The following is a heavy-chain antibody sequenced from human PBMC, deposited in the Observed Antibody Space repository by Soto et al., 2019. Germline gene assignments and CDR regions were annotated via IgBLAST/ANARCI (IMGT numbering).Heavy chain of an antibody. J-gene: IGHJ4*02. CDR2: IWYDGSNK. V-gene: IGHV3-33*01. Sequence: GGSLRLSCAASVSTFTSYGMHWVRQAPGKGLEWVAVIWYDGSNKYYVDSVKGRFTISRDNSKNTVYLQMNSLRAEDTAVYYCARDQTKFDYWGQGTLVTVSS. CDR1: VSTFTSYG. CDR3: ARDQTKFDY.